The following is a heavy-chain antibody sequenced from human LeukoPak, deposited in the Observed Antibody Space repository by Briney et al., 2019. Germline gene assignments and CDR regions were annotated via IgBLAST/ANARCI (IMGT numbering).Heavy chain of an antibody. J-gene: IGHJ4*02. CDR2: IYTSGST. CDR3: AREGGTVYYFDY. V-gene: IGHV4-4*07. D-gene: IGHD1-1*01. Sequence: SETLSLTCTVSGGSISSYYWSWIRHPAGKGLEWIGCIYTSGSTNYNPSLKSRVTMSVDTSKNQFSLKLSSVTAADTAVYYCAREGGTVYYFDYWGQGTLVTVSS. CDR1: GGSISSYY.